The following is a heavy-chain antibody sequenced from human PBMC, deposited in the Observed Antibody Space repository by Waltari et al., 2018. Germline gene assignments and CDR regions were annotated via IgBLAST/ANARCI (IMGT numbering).Heavy chain of an antibody. CDR2: IYSGGST. V-gene: IGHV3-53*01. D-gene: IGHD6-13*01. CDR3: ARLYSSSRDFDY. Sequence: EVQLVESGGGLIQPGGSLRLSCAASGFTVSSNYMSWVRQAPGKGLEWVSVIYSGGSTYYAASVKGRFTISRDNSKNTLYLQMNSLRAEDTAVYYCARLYSSSRDFDYWGQGTLVTVSS. J-gene: IGHJ4*02. CDR1: GFTVSSNY.